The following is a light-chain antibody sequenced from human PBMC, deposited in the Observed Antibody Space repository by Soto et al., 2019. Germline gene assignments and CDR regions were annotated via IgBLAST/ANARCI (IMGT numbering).Light chain of an antibody. CDR1: SSDVGGYNY. J-gene: IGLJ2*01. V-gene: IGLV2-14*01. CDR2: EVS. Sequence: QSALTQPASVSGSPGQSITISCTGTSSDVGGYNYVSWYQQHPGKAPKLMIYEVSNRSSGVSNRFSGSKSGNTASLTISGLQAEDEADYYCSSSTSSDTLLFGGGTKLTVL. CDR3: SSSTSSDTLL.